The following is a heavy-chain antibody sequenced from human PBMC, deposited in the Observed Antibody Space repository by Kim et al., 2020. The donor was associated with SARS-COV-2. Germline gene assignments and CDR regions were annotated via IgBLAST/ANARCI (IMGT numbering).Heavy chain of an antibody. CDR2: IIHSGGT. Sequence: SETLSLTCAVYGSSFNDHYWTWIRQAPGKGLEWIGEIIHSGGTNYNPSLKSRVTISVDTSKSQFSLKLTSVTAADTAIYFCARGRRESLYFYGLDVWGQGTTVTVSS. CDR1: GSSFNDHY. D-gene: IGHD3-16*01. CDR3: ARGRRESLYFYGLDV. V-gene: IGHV4-34*01. J-gene: IGHJ6*02.